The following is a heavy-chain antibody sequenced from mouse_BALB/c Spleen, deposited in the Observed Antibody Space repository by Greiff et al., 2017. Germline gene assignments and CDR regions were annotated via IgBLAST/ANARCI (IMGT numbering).Heavy chain of an antibody. V-gene: IGHV14-3*02. J-gene: IGHJ1*01. CDR2: IDPANGNT. CDR1: GFNIKDTY. D-gene: IGHD1-1*01. Sequence: VQLQQSGAELVKPGASVKLSCTASGFNIKDTYMHWVKQRPEQGLEWIGRIDPANGNTKYDPKFQGKATITADTSSNTAYLQLSSLTSEDTAVYYCAPYYYGSSGWYFDVWGAGTTVTVSS. CDR3: APYYYGSSGWYFDV.